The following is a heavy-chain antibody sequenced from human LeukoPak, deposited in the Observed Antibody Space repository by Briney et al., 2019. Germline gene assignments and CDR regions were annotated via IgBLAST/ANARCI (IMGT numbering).Heavy chain of an antibody. D-gene: IGHD3-3*01. CDR1: GGSISSYY. V-gene: IGHV4-59*01. CDR2: IYYSGST. J-gene: IGHJ6*03. Sequence: SETLSLTCTVYGGSISSYYWSWIRQPPGKGLEWIGYIYYSGSTNYNPDLKSRVTISVDTSKNQFSLKLSSVTAADTAVYYCARGRTIFGVVIIPYYYYMDVWGKGTTVTVSS. CDR3: ARGRTIFGVVIIPYYYYMDV.